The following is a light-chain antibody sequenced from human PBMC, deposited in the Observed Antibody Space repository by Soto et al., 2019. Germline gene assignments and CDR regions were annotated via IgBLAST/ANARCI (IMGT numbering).Light chain of an antibody. J-gene: IGLJ2*01. CDR1: SSDVGGYNY. Sequence: QSALTQPASVSGSPGQSITISCTGTSSDVGGYNYVSWYQQHPGKAPKLMIYDVSIRPSGVSNRFSGSKSDNTASLAISGLQAEDEADYYCSLYTCTSAVVFDVGTQLT. CDR2: DVS. CDR3: SLYTCTSAVV. V-gene: IGLV2-14*01.